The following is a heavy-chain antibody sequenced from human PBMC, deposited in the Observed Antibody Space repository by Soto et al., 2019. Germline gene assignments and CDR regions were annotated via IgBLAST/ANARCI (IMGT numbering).Heavy chain of an antibody. Sequence: PGGSLRLSCAASGFTFSSYDMHWVRQATGKGLEWVSAIGTAGDTYYPGSVKGRFTISRENAKNSLYLQMNSLRAGDTAVYYCARGALDWSVYGMDVWGQGTTVTVSS. CDR3: ARGALDWSVYGMDV. V-gene: IGHV3-13*04. J-gene: IGHJ6*02. D-gene: IGHD1-26*01. CDR1: GFTFSSYD. CDR2: IGTAGDT.